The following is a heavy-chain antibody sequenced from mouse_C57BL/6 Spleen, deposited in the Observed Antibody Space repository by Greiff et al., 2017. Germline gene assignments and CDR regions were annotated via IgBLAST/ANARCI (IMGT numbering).Heavy chain of an antibody. CDR2: IHPNSGST. CDR1: GYTFTSYW. J-gene: IGHJ2*01. V-gene: IGHV1-64*01. D-gene: IGHD1-1*01. Sequence: QVKLQQPGAELVKPGASVKLSCKASGYTFTSYWMHWVKQRPGQGLEWIGMIHPNSGSTNYNEKFKSKATLTVDKSSSTVYMQLSSLTSEDSAVYYCARRNLVYFDYWGQGTTLTVSS. CDR3: ARRNLVYFDY.